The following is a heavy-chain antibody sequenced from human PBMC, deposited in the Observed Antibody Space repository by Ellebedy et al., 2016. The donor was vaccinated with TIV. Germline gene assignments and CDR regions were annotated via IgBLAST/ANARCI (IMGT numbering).Heavy chain of an antibody. J-gene: IGHJ5*02. CDR3: ARDHGSFGGMFDP. CDR1: GFTFSDYY. Sequence: GESLKISCAASGFTFSDYYMSWIRQAPGKGLEWVSYISSSSSYTNYADSVKGRFTISRDNAKNSLYLQMNSLRAEDTAVYYCARDHGSFGGMFDPWGQGTLVTVSS. CDR2: ISSSSSYT. V-gene: IGHV3-11*06. D-gene: IGHD1-26*01.